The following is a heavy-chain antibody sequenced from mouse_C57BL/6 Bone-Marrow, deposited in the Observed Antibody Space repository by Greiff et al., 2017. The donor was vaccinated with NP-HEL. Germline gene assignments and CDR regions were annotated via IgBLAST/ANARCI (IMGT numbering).Heavy chain of an antibody. J-gene: IGHJ1*03. CDR3: ARERAVVARRYCDV. Sequence: EVQLQQSGPGLVKPSQSLSLTCSVTGYSITSGYYWNWIRQFPGNKLEWMGYISYDGSNNYNPSLKNRISITRDTSKNQFFLKLNSVTTEDTATYYGARERAVVARRYCDVWGTGTTVTVSS. CDR2: ISYDGSN. V-gene: IGHV3-6*01. CDR1: GYSITSGYY. D-gene: IGHD1-1*01.